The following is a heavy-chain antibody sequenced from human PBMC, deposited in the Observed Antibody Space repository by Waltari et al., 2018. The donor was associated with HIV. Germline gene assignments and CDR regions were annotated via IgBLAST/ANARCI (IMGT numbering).Heavy chain of an antibody. V-gene: IGHV4-39*07. J-gene: IGHJ3*01. CDR1: GGSIPSHSYY. CDR3: LRATIFGIVISAFDL. D-gene: IGHD3-3*01. CDR2: VFYNGDT. Sequence: QLQLHESGPGLVKASETLSLTCTASGGSIPSHSYYWGWLRQPPGKGLEWIGNVFYNGDTFYNTSLKSRVTISVDTSKNQLSLRLNSVTAADTAVYYCLRATIFGIVISAFDLWGQGTMVTVSS.